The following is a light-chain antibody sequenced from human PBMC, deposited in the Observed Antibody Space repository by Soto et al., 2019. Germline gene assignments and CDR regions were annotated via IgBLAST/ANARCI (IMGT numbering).Light chain of an antibody. CDR3: NSYTRSSSVV. CDR1: SSDVGAYNY. V-gene: IGLV2-14*03. CDR2: DVS. Sequence: QSALTQPASVSGSPGQSITISCTGTSSDVGAYNYVSWYQQHPGKAPKLMIYDVSNRPSGVSNRFSGSKSGNTASLTISGLQAEDEGDYYCNSYTRSSSVVFGGGTQLT. J-gene: IGLJ2*01.